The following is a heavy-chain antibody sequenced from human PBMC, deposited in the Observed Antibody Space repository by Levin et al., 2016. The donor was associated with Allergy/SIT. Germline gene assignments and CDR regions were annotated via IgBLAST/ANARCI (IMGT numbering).Heavy chain of an antibody. CDR1: GFTFSSHW. CDR3: ARDFNWNSADY. D-gene: IGHD1-1*01. J-gene: IGHJ4*02. CDR2: INTDGTGR. Sequence: GESLKISCAASGFTFSSHWMHWVRQAPGKGLVWVSRINTDGTGRSYADFVKGRFTISRDNAKNTLYLQMNSLRAEDTAVYFCARDFNWNSADYWGQGTLVTVSS. V-gene: IGHV3-74*01.